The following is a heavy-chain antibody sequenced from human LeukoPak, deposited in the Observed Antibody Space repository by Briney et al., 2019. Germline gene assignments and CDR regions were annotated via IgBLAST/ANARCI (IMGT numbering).Heavy chain of an antibody. CDR2: IYHSGST. V-gene: IGHV4-38-2*02. J-gene: IGHJ1*01. CDR3: ASAVRDGYSSSWYWRAEYFQH. Sequence: SETLSLTCTVSGYSISSGYYWGWIRQPPGKGLEWIGSIYHSGSTYYNPSLKSRVAISVDTSKNQFSLKLSSVTAADTAVYYCASAVRDGYSSSWYWRAEYFQHWGQGTLVTVSS. CDR1: GYSISSGYY. D-gene: IGHD6-13*01.